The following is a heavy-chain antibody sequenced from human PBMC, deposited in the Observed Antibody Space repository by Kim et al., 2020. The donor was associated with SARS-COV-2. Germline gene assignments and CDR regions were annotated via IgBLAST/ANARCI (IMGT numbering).Heavy chain of an antibody. J-gene: IGHJ4*02. D-gene: IGHD3-10*01. Sequence: VKGRFTISRDNAKNTLYLQMNSLRAEDTAVYYCARDLRHFTMVRGVGFDYWGQGTLVTVSS. V-gene: IGHV3-74*01. CDR3: ARDLRHFTMVRGVGFDY.